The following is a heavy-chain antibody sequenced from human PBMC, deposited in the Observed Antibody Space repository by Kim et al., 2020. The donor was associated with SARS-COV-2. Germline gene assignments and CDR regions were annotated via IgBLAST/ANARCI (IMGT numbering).Heavy chain of an antibody. Sequence: SETLSLTCAVYGGSFSGYYWSWIRQPPGKGLEWIGEINHSGSTNYNPSLKSRVTISEDTSKNQFSLELRSVTAADTAVYYCARSVAGNDYWGQGTLVTVSS. CDR2: INHSGST. CDR1: GGSFSGYY. CDR3: ARSVAGNDY. V-gene: IGHV4-34*01. D-gene: IGHD6-19*01. J-gene: IGHJ4*02.